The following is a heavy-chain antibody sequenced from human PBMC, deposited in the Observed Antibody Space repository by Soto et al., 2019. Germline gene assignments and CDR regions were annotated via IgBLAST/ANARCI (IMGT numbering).Heavy chain of an antibody. J-gene: IGHJ4*02. V-gene: IGHV4-4*02. Sequence: QVQLQESGPGLVKPLGTLSLTCAVSGDSISSGNWWSWVRQTPGKGLEWIGETSHGGTNYSPSLKSRVTISRDNLRKQLSLKLSPVTAADTAVYYCARYIALSGTFYFDYWGQGALVTVSS. D-gene: IGHD6-13*01. CDR2: TSHGGT. CDR1: GDSISSGNW. CDR3: ARYIALSGTFYFDY.